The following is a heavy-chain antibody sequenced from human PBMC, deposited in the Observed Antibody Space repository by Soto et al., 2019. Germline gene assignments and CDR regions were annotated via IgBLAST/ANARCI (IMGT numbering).Heavy chain of an antibody. CDR2: IWYDGSNY. CDR3: AKEMHEIWQRSFFDL. CDR1: GFTFNNFG. Sequence: HLVESGGGVVQPGRSLRLSCVASGFTFNNFGMHWVRQAPDKGLQWVAAIWYDGSNYNYADSVKGRFTISRDNSNNTLYLQMNSLRAEDTAVYYCAKEMHEIWQRSFFDLWGQGTLVAVSS. J-gene: IGHJ4*02. V-gene: IGHV3-33*03. D-gene: IGHD5-12*01.